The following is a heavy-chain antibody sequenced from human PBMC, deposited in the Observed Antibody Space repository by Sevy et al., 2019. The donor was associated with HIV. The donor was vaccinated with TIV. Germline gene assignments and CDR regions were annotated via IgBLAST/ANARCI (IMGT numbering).Heavy chain of an antibody. CDR1: GFSFSSYG. J-gene: IGHJ3*02. D-gene: IGHD2-21*01. Sequence: GGSLRLSCVASGFSFSSYGMHWVRQAPGKGLEWVANMNQDGSDKFYVDSVKGRFTISRDNAKKTLFLQMNSLRAEDTAMYFCTRDINPRCGDYSCDAFDIWGQGTMVTVSS. V-gene: IGHV3-7*01. CDR2: MNQDGSDK. CDR3: TRDINPRCGDYSCDAFDI.